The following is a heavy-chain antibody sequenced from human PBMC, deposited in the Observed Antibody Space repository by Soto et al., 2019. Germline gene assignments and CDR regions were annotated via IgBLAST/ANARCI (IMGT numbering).Heavy chain of an antibody. V-gene: IGHV3-23*01. CDR3: AKDRKSGSGWYWDY. CDR2: ISASGGTT. Sequence: EVQLLESGGGLVQPGGSLRLSCAASGFTFSDYAMSWVRQAPGKGLEWVSAISASGGTTYYADSVRGRFTISRDNSKNTLYRQMNSLRAEDTVVYYCAKDRKSGSGWYWDYWGQGTLVTVSS. J-gene: IGHJ4*02. D-gene: IGHD6-19*01. CDR1: GFTFSDYA.